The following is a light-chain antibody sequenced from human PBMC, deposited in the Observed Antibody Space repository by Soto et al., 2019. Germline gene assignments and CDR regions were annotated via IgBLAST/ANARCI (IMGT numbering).Light chain of an antibody. CDR3: AEWDDSLNGYF. CDR1: SSNIGNNA. J-gene: IGLJ1*01. CDR2: YDD. Sequence: QSVLTQPPSVSEAPRQRVTISCSGSSSNIGNNAVNWYQQLPGKTPKLLIYYDDLLPSGVSDRFSGSKSGTSASLAISGLQSEDEADYYCAEWDDSLNGYFFGTGTKVTVL. V-gene: IGLV1-36*01.